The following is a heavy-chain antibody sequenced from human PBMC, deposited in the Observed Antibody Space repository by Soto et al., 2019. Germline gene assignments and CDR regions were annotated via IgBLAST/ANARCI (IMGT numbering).Heavy chain of an antibody. CDR2: ISYSGST. CDR3: ARDLKEYCSDGKCNWFDP. CDR1: GASITTYY. D-gene: IGHD2-15*01. Sequence: PSETLSLTCTFSGASITTYYWSWIRQPPGKGLEWIGYISYSGSTDYNPSLKSRVTISFDASKNQISLQVRSATAADAAVYYCARDLKEYCSDGKCNWFDPWGQGTLVTVS. J-gene: IGHJ5*02. V-gene: IGHV4-59*01.